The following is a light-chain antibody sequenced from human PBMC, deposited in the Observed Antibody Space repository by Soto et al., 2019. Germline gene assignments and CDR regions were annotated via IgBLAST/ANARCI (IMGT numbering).Light chain of an antibody. CDR3: QQYGDSLWT. CDR2: GES. CDR1: RNIPSSY. V-gene: IGKV3-20*01. J-gene: IGKJ1*01. Sequence: VVLTQSPATLSFSPGERASLSCRSSRNIPSSYLAWYQQRRGQAPRLLIYGESTRATDMQDRFSGSGSGTDFTLSISRLEPEEFAVYYCQQYGDSLWTFGQGAKVDIK.